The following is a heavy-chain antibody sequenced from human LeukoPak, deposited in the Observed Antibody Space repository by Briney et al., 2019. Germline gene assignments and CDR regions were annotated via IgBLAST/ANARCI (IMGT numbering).Heavy chain of an antibody. Sequence: GGSLRLSCAASGFTFSSYWMSWVRQAPGKGLEWVSSISRSISYIYYADSVKGRFTISRDNAKNSLYLQMNSLRAEDTAVYFCARGWDEGIWDDAFDIWGQGTMVTVSS. CDR3: ARGWDEGIWDDAFDI. CDR2: ISRSISYI. J-gene: IGHJ3*02. CDR1: GFTFSSYW. V-gene: IGHV3-21*01. D-gene: IGHD3-16*01.